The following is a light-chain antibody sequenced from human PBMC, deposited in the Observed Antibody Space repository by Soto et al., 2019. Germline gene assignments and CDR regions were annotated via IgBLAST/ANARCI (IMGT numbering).Light chain of an antibody. CDR1: SSDVGGYNY. CDR2: EGN. J-gene: IGLJ2*01. CDR3: SSYAGTRVL. V-gene: IGLV2-23*01. Sequence: QSALTQPASVSGSPGQSITISCTGTSSDVGGYNYVSWYQQHPGKAPKLMIYEGNKWPSGVSNRFSGSKSGYTASLTISGLQADDEADYYCSSYAGTRVLFGGGTKLTVL.